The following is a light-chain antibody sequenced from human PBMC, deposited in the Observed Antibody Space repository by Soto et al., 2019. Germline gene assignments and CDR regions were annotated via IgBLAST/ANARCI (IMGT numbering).Light chain of an antibody. CDR2: VAS. Sequence: EIVLTQSPATLSLSPGERANLSCRASQSVSSYLAWYQQKPCQAPRLLIYVASNRATGIPARFSGSGSGTDFTFTISSLEPEDFAVYYCQQRSNWPVTFGQGTKVDIK. V-gene: IGKV3-11*01. CDR1: QSVSSY. CDR3: QQRSNWPVT. J-gene: IGKJ1*01.